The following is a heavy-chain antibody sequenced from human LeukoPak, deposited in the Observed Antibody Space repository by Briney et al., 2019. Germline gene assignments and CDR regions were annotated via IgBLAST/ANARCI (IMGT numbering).Heavy chain of an antibody. J-gene: IGHJ3*02. V-gene: IGHV4-34*01. CDR2: INHSGST. CDR3: ARQVQLEGHRNTFDI. Sequence: SETLSLTCAVYGGSFSGYYWSWIRQPPGKGLEWIGEINHSGSTNYNPSLKSRVTISVDTSKNQFSLKLSSVTAADTAVYYCARQVQLEGHRNTFDIWGQGTMVTVSS. D-gene: IGHD1-1*01. CDR1: GGSFSGYY.